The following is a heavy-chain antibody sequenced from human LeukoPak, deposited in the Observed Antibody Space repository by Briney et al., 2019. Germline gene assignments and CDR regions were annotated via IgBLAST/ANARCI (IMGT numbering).Heavy chain of an antibody. CDR3: ARAMQVVVVAETKFRFDP. CDR2: INPNSGGT. V-gene: IGHV1-2*02. CDR1: GYTFTSYG. D-gene: IGHD2-15*01. J-gene: IGHJ5*02. Sequence: ASVKVSCKASGYTFTSYGISWVRQAPGQGLEWMGWINPNSGGTNYAQKFQGRVTMTRDTSISTAYMELSRLRSDDTAVYYCARAMQVVVVAETKFRFDPWGQGTLVTVSS.